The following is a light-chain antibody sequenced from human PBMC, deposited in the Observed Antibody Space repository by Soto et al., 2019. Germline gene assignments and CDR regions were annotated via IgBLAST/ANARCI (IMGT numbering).Light chain of an antibody. CDR2: GAS. CDR3: QQFGTSPLYT. Sequence: EIVLTQSPGTLSLSPGERATLSCRASQSVSSSYLVWYQQKPGQAPRVLIYGASSRATGIPDRFSGSGSGTDFTLTISRLEPEDFAVYFCQQFGTSPLYTFGRGTKLEIK. CDR1: QSVSSSY. V-gene: IGKV3-20*01. J-gene: IGKJ2*01.